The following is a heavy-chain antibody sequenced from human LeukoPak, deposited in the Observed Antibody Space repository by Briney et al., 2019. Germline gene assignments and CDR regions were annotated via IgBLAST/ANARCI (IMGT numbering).Heavy chain of an antibody. CDR2: ISSSSSYI. CDR3: ARAIVVVPAAPDY. Sequence: PGGSLRLSCAASGFTFSSYSMNWVRQAPGKGLEWVSSISSSSSYIYYADSVKGRFTISRDNAKNSLYLQMNSLRAEDTAVYYCARAIVVVPAAPDYWGQGTLVTVSS. V-gene: IGHV3-21*01. CDR1: GFTFSSYS. D-gene: IGHD2-2*01. J-gene: IGHJ4*02.